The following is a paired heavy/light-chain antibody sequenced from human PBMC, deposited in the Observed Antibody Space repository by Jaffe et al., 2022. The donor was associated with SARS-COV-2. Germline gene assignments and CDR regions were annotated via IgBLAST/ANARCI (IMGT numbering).Heavy chain of an antibody. V-gene: IGHV4-61*02. Sequence: QVQLRESGPGLVKPSQTLSITCTVSGGSITSGSYYWSWIRQPAGKGLEWIGRIYTSGRTNYNPSLKSRVTISIDTSKNQFSVKLTSVTAADTAVYYCTRAPGMFGAGFDPWGQGALVAVSS. CDR2: IYTSGRT. D-gene: IGHD3-3*01. CDR1: GGSITSGSYY. J-gene: IGHJ5*02. CDR3: TRAPGMFGAGFDP.
Light chain of an antibody. CDR3: AAWEDTLDGPV. J-gene: IGLJ3*02. CDR1: SSNIETNP. Sequence: QSVLTQPPSASGTPGQRVAISCSGSSSNIETNPVNWYQQFPGTAPKLLIYSNNQRPSGVPDRFSGSKSGTSASLAISGLQSDDEADYYCAAWEDTLDGPVFGGGTKLTVL. V-gene: IGLV1-44*01. CDR2: SNN.